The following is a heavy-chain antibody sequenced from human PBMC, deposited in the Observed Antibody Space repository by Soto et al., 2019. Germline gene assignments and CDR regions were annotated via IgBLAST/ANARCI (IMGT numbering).Heavy chain of an antibody. Sequence: QVQLVESGGGVVQPGRSLRLSCAASGFTFSSYGMHWVRQAPGKGLEWVAVIWYDGSNKYYADSVKGRFTISRDNSKNTRYLQMNSLRAEDTAVYYCARGPLPHYYDSSGYFYWGQGTLVTVSS. J-gene: IGHJ4*02. CDR1: GFTFSSYG. V-gene: IGHV3-33*01. CDR3: ARGPLPHYYDSSGYFY. CDR2: IWYDGSNK. D-gene: IGHD3-22*01.